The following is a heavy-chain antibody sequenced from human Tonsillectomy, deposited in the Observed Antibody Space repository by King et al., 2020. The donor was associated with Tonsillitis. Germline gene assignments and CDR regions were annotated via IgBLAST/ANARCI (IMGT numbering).Heavy chain of an antibody. CDR2: ISYDGSNK. CDR1: GFTFSSYG. V-gene: IGHV3-30*18. CDR3: AKTFDCSGASFPPSSYYYYAMYV. J-gene: IGHJ6*02. Sequence: VQLVESGGGVVQPGRSLRLSCEASGFTFSSYGMHWVRQAPGKGLEWVAIISYDGSNKYYADSVKGRFTISRDNSKNTLYLQMNRLRAEDTAVYYCAKTFDCSGASFPPSSYYYYAMYVWGQGTTVTVSS. D-gene: IGHD2-15*01.